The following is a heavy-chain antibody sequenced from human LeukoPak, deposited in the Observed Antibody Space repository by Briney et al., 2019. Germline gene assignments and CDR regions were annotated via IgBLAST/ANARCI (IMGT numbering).Heavy chain of an antibody. V-gene: IGHV4-34*01. Sequence: PSETLSLTWAVYGGSFSGYYWSWIRQPPGKGLEWIGEINHSGSTNYNPSLKSRVTISVDTSKNQFSLKLSSVTAADTAVYYCARAPYDFWSGYLDYFDYWGQGTLVTVSS. CDR2: INHSGST. CDR1: GGSFSGYY. CDR3: ARAPYDFWSGYLDYFDY. D-gene: IGHD3-3*01. J-gene: IGHJ4*02.